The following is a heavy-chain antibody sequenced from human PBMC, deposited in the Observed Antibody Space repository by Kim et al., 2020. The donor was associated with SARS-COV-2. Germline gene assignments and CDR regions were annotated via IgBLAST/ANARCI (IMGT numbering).Heavy chain of an antibody. D-gene: IGHD6-6*01. V-gene: IGHV1-69*13. CDR2: IIPIFGTA. J-gene: IGHJ4*02. CDR1: GGTFSSYA. Sequence: SVKVSCKASGGTFSSYAISWVRQAPGQGLEWMGWIIPIFGTANYAQKFQGRVTITADESTSTAYMELSSLRSEDTAVYYCARELEYGSSSLSLDYWGQGTLVTVSS. CDR3: ARELEYGSSSLSLDY.